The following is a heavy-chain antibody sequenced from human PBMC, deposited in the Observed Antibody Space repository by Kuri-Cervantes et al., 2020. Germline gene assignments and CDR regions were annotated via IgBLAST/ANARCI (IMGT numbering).Heavy chain of an antibody. CDR1: GYSFTSYW. V-gene: IGHV5-51*01. J-gene: IGHJ5*02. D-gene: IGHD1-26*01. CDR2: IYPGDSDT. CDR3: ARRRSWGETDNWFDP. Sequence: GESMRLSSKGSGYSFTSYWIGWVRQMPGKGLEWMGIIYPGDSDTRYSPSFQGQVTISADKSISTAYLQWSSLKASDTAMYYCARRRSWGETDNWFDPWGQGTLVTVSS.